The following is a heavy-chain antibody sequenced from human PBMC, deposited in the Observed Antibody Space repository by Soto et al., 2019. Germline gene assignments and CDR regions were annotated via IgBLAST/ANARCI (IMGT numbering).Heavy chain of an antibody. J-gene: IGHJ6*02. CDR2: IYPGDSDT. CDR1: GYSFTSYW. CDR3: TRREYSGYDYDRDNSGNYYGMDV. D-gene: IGHD5-12*01. V-gene: IGHV5-51*01. Sequence: GESLKISCKGSGYSFTSYWIGWVRQMPGKGLEWMGIIYPGDSDTRYSPSFQGQVTISADKSISTAYLQWSSLKASDTAMYYCTRREYSGYDYDRDNSGNYYGMDVWGQGTTVTVSS.